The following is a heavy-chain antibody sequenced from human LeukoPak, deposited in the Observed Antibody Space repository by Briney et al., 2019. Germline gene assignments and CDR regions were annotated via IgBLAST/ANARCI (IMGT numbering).Heavy chain of an antibody. CDR3: AKGGGFDWLLTGSDAFDI. D-gene: IGHD3-9*01. J-gene: IGHJ3*02. CDR2: ISSTGTTI. CDR1: GFIFSDYY. Sequence: GGSLRLSCAASGFIFSDYYVSWIRQAPGKGLEWVSYISSTGTTIYYADSVKGRFTISRDNAKNSLYLQMNSLRAEDMALYYCAKGGGFDWLLTGSDAFDIWGQGTMVTVSS. V-gene: IGHV3-11*01.